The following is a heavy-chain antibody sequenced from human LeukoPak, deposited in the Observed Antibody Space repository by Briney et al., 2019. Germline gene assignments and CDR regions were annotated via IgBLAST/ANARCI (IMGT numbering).Heavy chain of an antibody. CDR2: IYSGGNT. V-gene: IGHV3-53*01. D-gene: IGHD5-18*01. CDR3: ARGPVDGFSDGLIDY. J-gene: IGHJ4*02. CDR1: GFTVSSNY. Sequence: QPGGSLRLSCAASGFTVSSNYMNWVRQAPGRGLEWVSAIYSGGNTNYAAPVKGRFTISRETSKNPPYLQMTSLRAEDTAVYYCARGPVDGFSDGLIDYSGEGTLVTASS.